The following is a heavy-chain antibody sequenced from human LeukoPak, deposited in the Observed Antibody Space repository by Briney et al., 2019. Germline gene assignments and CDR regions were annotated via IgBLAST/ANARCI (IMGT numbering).Heavy chain of an antibody. J-gene: IGHJ4*02. CDR1: GFTFSSYG. CDR3: AKDRHYDFWSGYYNY. CDR2: IRYDGSNK. D-gene: IGHD3-3*01. Sequence: PGGSLRLSCAASGFTFSSYGMHWVRQAPGKGLEWAAFIRYDGSNKYYADSVKGRFTISRDNSKNTLYLQMNSLRAEDTAVYYCAKDRHYDFWSGYYNYWGQGTLVTVSS. V-gene: IGHV3-30*02.